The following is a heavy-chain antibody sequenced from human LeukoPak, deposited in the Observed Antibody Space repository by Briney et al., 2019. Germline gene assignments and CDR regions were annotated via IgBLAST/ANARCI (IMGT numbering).Heavy chain of an antibody. CDR3: AKGVYYDSSGYYTDYYYYGTDV. CDR1: GFTFSSYA. Sequence: QPGASLRLSCAASGFTFSSYAMSWVRQAPGKGLEWVSAISGSGGSTYYADSVKGRFTISRDNSKNTPYLQMNSLRAEDTVVYYCAKGVYYDSSGYYTDYYYYGTDVWGQGTTVTVSS. V-gene: IGHV3-23*01. D-gene: IGHD3-22*01. CDR2: ISGSGGST. J-gene: IGHJ6*02.